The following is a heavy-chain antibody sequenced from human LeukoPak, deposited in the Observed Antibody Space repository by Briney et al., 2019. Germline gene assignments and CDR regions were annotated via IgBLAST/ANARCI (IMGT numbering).Heavy chain of an antibody. Sequence: PGKSLRLSCAVSGFIFSSYDMHWVRQAPGKGLEWVAAIKYDGNNKYYVESVKGRFTISRDNSRNILYLQMNSLRVEDTAVYSCSILAVASDFDYWGQGTLVTVSS. V-gene: IGHV3-33*01. D-gene: IGHD6-19*01. CDR3: SILAVASDFDY. CDR1: GFIFSSYD. CDR2: IKYDGNNK. J-gene: IGHJ4*02.